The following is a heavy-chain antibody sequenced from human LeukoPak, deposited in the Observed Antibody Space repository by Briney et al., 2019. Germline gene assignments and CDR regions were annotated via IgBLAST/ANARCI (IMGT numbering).Heavy chain of an antibody. D-gene: IGHD3-16*01. J-gene: IGHJ4*02. Sequence: GGSLRLSCAASGFTFSSYEMNWVRQAPGKGLEWVSYISSSGSTIYYADSVKGRFTISRDNAKNSLYLQMNSLRAEDTAVYYCARLADYVWGSLDYWGQGTLVTVSS. CDR1: GFTFSSYE. V-gene: IGHV3-48*03. CDR2: ISSSGSTI. CDR3: ARLADYVWGSLDY.